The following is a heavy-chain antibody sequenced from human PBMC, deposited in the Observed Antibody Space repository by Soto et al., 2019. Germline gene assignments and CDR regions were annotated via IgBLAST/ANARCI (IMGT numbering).Heavy chain of an antibody. D-gene: IGHD2-15*01. CDR1: GFTFSSYV. V-gene: IGHV3-23*01. J-gene: IGHJ4*02. CDR2: ISGSGGSA. CDR3: ATGKAIAGTDY. Sequence: EVQLLESGGGLVQPGGSLRLSCTVSGFTFSSYVMSWVRQAPGKGLEWVSAISGSGGSAYYADSVKGRFTISRDNSKNTLYLQMNSLRAEDTAVCYCATGKAIAGTDYWGQGTLVTVSS.